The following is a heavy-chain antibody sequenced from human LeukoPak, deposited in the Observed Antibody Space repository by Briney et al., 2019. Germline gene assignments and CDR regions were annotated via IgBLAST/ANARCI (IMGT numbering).Heavy chain of an antibody. CDR3: ARGDGYNPFDP. V-gene: IGHV4-61*02. J-gene: IGHJ5*02. CDR1: GGSISSSSYY. CDR2: IYTSGST. Sequence: SETLSLTCTVSGGSISSSSYYWSWIRQPAGKGLEWIGRIYTSGSTNYNPSLKSRVTMSVDTSKNQFSLKLSSVTAADTAVYYCARGDGYNPFDPWGQGTLVTVSS. D-gene: IGHD5-24*01.